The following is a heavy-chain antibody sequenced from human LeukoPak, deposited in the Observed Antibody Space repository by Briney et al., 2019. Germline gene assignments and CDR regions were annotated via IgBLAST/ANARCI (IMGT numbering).Heavy chain of an antibody. J-gene: IGHJ4*02. CDR2: IYPRDGST. CDR1: GYTFTSNY. Sequence: GASVKVSCKASGYTFTSNYIHWVRQAPGQGLEWMGMIYPRDGSTSYAQKFQGSVTVTRDTSTSTVHMELSGLRSEDTAVYYCARDQEGFDYWGQGTLVTVSS. V-gene: IGHV1-46*01. CDR3: ARDQEGFDY.